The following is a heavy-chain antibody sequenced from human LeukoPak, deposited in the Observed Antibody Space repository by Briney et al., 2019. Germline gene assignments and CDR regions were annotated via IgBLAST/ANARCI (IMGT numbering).Heavy chain of an antibody. CDR3: ASTLPSYYDSSGYYWAGFDY. Sequence: KSSETLSLTCTVSGGSISSGGYYWSWIRQHPGKGLEWIGRIYTSGSTNYNPSLKSRVTMSVDTSKNQFSLKLSSVTAADTAVYYCASTLPSYYDSSGYYWAGFDYWGQGTLVTVSS. D-gene: IGHD3-22*01. J-gene: IGHJ4*02. CDR1: GGSISSGGYY. CDR2: IYTSGST. V-gene: IGHV4-61*02.